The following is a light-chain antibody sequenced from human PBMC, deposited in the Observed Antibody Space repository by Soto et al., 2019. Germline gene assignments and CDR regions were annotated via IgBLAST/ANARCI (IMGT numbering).Light chain of an antibody. CDR3: QQYGSSPFT. CDR2: GAS. Sequence: EIVLTQSPGTLSLSPGERATLSCRASQSVDRNYLAWYQQKPGQAPRLLIYGASGRATGIPDRFSGSGSETDFTLSISRLEPEDFAVYYCQQYGSSPFTFGPGTKVDIK. V-gene: IGKV3-20*01. J-gene: IGKJ3*01. CDR1: QSVDRNY.